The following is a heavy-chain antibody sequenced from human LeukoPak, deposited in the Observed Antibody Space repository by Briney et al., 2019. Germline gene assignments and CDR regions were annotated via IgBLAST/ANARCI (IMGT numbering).Heavy chain of an antibody. V-gene: IGHV3-23*01. CDR3: ARGGGPRGIMDV. CDR1: GFTFSNYA. D-gene: IGHD3-16*01. CDR2: ISGSGGST. Sequence: GGSLRLSCAASGFTFSNYATNWVRQAPGRGLEWVSAISGSGGSTYYADSVKGRFTISRDNSKNTLYLQMNSLRAEDTAVYYCARGGGPRGIMDVWGQGTTVTVSS. J-gene: IGHJ6*02.